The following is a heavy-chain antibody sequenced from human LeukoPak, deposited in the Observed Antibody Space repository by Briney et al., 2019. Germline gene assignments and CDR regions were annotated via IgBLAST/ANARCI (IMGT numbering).Heavy chain of an antibody. J-gene: IGHJ3*02. V-gene: IGHV1-69*04. CDR2: IIPIFGIA. D-gene: IGHD2-21*02. CDR1: GGAFSSYA. Sequence: SVKVSCKASGGAFSSYAISWVRQAPGQGLEWMGRIIPIFGIANYAQKFQGRVTITADKSTSTAYMELSSLRSEDTAVYYCARDYEYCGGDCSNRWDAFDIWGQGTMVTVSS. CDR3: ARDYEYCGGDCSNRWDAFDI.